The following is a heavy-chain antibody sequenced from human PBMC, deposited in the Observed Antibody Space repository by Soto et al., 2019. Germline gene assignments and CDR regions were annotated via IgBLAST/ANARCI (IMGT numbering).Heavy chain of an antibody. CDR1: GGSMSSYY. CDR3: ARGDGYTNYYYSGMDV. D-gene: IGHD5-12*01. CDR2: IYYSGST. V-gene: IGHV4-59*01. J-gene: IGHJ6*02. Sequence: AXETLSLPLTVSGGSMSSYYWGWIRQPPGKGLEWIGYIYYSGSTNYNPSLKSRVTISVDTSKNQFSLKLSSVTAADTAVYYCARGDGYTNYYYSGMDVWGQGTTVTV.